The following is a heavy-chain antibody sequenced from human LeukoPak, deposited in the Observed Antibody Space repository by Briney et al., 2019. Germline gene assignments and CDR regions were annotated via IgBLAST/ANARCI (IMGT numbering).Heavy chain of an antibody. Sequence: PSETLSLTCTVSGGSISSGSYYWSWIRQPAGKGLEWIGRIYTSGSTNYNPSLKGRVTLSVDTSKNQFSLKLSSVTAADTAVYYCARDPARGLDYFGYWGQGTLVTVSS. V-gene: IGHV4-61*02. CDR2: IYTSGST. J-gene: IGHJ4*02. CDR1: GGSISSGSYY. CDR3: ARDPARGLDYFGY. D-gene: IGHD3-10*01.